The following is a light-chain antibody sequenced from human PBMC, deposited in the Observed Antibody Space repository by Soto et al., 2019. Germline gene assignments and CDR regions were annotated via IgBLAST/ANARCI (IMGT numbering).Light chain of an antibody. Sequence: EIVMTQSPVTLSVSPGERATLSCRASQSISSELAWYQQRPGQPPRLLIYGASTRATGVPDRFTGSGSGSDFTLTISGLQSEDFAVYYCQQGHNWPLTFGQGTRLEI. CDR3: QQGHNWPLT. V-gene: IGKV3-15*01. CDR2: GAS. CDR1: QSISSE. J-gene: IGKJ2*01.